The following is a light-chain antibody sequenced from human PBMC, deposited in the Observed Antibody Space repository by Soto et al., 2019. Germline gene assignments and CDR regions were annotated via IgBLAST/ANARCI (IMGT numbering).Light chain of an antibody. CDR1: ENVRTFG. CDR3: QHYGSSPPYT. V-gene: IGKV3-20*01. Sequence: VLTQSPATLSLSPGERATLSCRASENVRTFGHWFQQKPGQAPRLLIYGASNRATGIPDRFSGSGSGTDFTLTISRLEAEDSAVYYCQHYGSSPPYTFGQGTKLKIK. J-gene: IGKJ2*01. CDR2: GAS.